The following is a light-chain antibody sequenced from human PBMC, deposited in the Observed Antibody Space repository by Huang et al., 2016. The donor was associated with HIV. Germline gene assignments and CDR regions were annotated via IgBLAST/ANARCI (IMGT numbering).Light chain of an antibody. J-gene: IGKJ2*01. CDR3: QKYNSAPYT. CDR1: QGAGNS. V-gene: IGKV1-27*01. Sequence: DIQMTQSPYSLSTSVGDSVTITCRASQGAGNSLAWYQQKPGKVPKLLIYAASTLRSGVPSRFSGSGSGTEFTLTISGLQPEDVATYYCQKYNSAPYTFGQGTRLDIK. CDR2: AAS.